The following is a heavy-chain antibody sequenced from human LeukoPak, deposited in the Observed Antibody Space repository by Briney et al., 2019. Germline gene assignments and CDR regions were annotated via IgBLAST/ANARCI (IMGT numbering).Heavy chain of an antibody. V-gene: IGHV4-4*07. Sequence: SETLSLTCTVSGGSISSYYWSWIGQPAGKGLEWIGRIYTSGSTNYNPSLKSRVTMSVDTSKNQFSLKLSSVTAADTAVYYCARCPPVFSSGYLGPYYYYMDVWGKGTTVTVSS. CDR3: ARCPPVFSSGYLGPYYYYMDV. CDR2: IYTSGST. J-gene: IGHJ6*03. D-gene: IGHD3-22*01. CDR1: GGSISSYY.